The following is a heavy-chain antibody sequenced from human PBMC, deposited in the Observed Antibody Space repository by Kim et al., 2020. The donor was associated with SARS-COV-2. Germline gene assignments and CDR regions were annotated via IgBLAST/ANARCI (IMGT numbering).Heavy chain of an antibody. V-gene: IGHV4-39*01. CDR2: IYYSGST. J-gene: IGHJ6*02. CDR1: GGSISSSSYY. Sequence: SETLSLTCNVSGGSISSSSYYWGWIRQPPGKGLEWIGSIYYSGSTYYNPSLKSRVTISVDTSKNQFSLKLSSVTAADTAVYYCARHTYYYGSGSYAYYYGMDVWGQGTTVTVSS. CDR3: ARHTYYYGSGSYAYYYGMDV. D-gene: IGHD3-10*01.